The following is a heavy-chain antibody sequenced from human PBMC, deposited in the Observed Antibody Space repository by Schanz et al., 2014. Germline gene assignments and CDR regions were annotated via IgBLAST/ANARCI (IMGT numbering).Heavy chain of an antibody. CDR2: IKQDGSEK. D-gene: IGHD3-3*01. CDR1: GFTFITYT. CDR3: ARGVRSDY. Sequence: VQLVESGGGVVQPGRSRRLSCEASGFTFITYTMNWVRQTPGKGLEWVANIKQDGSEKYYVDSVKGRFTISRDNAKNSLYLQMNSLTAEDTAVYYCARGVRSDYWGQGTLVTVSS. V-gene: IGHV3-7*01. J-gene: IGHJ4*02.